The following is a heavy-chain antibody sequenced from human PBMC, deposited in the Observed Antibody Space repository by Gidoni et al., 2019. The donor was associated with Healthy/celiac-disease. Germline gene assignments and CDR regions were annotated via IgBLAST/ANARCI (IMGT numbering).Heavy chain of an antibody. D-gene: IGHD4-17*01. CDR3: ARGASRLLPTRLLDY. CDR2: IYYSGST. V-gene: IGHV4-59*01. Sequence: QVQLQESGPGLVEPSETLSLTCTVSGGSISSYYWNWIPQPPGKGLEWIWYIYYSGSTNYNPSLKSRVTISVDTSKNQFSLKLSSVTAADTAVYYCARGASRLLPTRLLDYWGQGTLVTVSS. J-gene: IGHJ4*02. CDR1: GGSISSYY.